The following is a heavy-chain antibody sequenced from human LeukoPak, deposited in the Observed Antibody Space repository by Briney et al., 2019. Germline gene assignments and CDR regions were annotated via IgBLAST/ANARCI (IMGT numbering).Heavy chain of an antibody. V-gene: IGHV4-39*01. D-gene: IGHD3-22*01. J-gene: IGHJ4*02. Sequence: PSETLSLTCTVSGGSISSSSYHWGWIRQPPGKGLEWIGSIYYSGSTYYNPSLKSRVTISVDTSKNQFSLKLSSVTAADTAVYYCASLYYYDSSGYQKHYFDYWGQGTLVTVSS. CDR2: IYYSGST. CDR3: ASLYYYDSSGYQKHYFDY. CDR1: GGSISSSSYH.